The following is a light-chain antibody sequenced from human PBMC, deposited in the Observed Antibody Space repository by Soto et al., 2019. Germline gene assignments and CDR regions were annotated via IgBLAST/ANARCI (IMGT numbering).Light chain of an antibody. J-gene: IGKJ2*01. CDR1: QIISSY. CDR3: QRSYSTPYT. Sequence: DIQMTQSPSSLSASVGDRVTITCRASQIISSYLNWYQQKPGKAPKLLIYAASSLQSGVPSRFSGSGSGTDFTLTISSLQHEDFATSYCQRSYSTPYTFGQGTKLEIK. CDR2: AAS. V-gene: IGKV1-39*01.